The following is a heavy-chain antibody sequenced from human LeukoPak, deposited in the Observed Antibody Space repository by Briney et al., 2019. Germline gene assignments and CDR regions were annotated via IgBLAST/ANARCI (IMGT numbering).Heavy chain of an antibody. CDR3: ARDRYYDILTGYYGAFDI. D-gene: IGHD3-9*01. CDR2: IWYDGSNK. V-gene: IGHV3-33*01. Sequence: PGGSLRLSCAASGSTFSSYGMHWVRQAPGKGLEWVAVIWYDGSNKYYADSVKGRFTISRDNSKNTLYLQMNSLRAEDTAVYYCARDRYYDILTGYYGAFDIWGQGTMVTVSS. CDR1: GSTFSSYG. J-gene: IGHJ3*02.